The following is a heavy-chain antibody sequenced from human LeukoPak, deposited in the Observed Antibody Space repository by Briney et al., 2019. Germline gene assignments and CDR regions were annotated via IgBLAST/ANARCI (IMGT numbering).Heavy chain of an antibody. CDR3: ARGDTVPGSLGG. CDR1: GYTFTGYY. V-gene: IGHV1-2*02. Sequence: ASVKVSCKASGYTFTGYYMHWVRQAPGQGLEWMGWINPNSGGTNYAQKFQGRVTITRDTSISTAYMELSRLTSDDTAVYYCARGDTVPGSLGGWGQGTLVTVSS. J-gene: IGHJ4*02. D-gene: IGHD5-18*01. CDR2: INPNSGGT.